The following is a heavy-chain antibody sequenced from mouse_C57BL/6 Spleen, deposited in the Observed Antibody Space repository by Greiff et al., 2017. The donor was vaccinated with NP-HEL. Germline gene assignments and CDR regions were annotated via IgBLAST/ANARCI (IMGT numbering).Heavy chain of an antibody. CDR1: GFTFSNYW. J-gene: IGHJ1*03. V-gene: IGHV6-3*01. Sequence: EVMLVESGGGLVQPGGSMKLSCVASGFTFSNYWMNWVRQSPEKGLEWVAQIRLKSDNYATHYAESVKGRFTISRDDSKSSVYLQMNNLRAEDTGIYYCTEYYGSREWYFDVWGTGTTVTVSS. CDR3: TEYYGSREWYFDV. CDR2: IRLKSDNYAT. D-gene: IGHD1-1*01.